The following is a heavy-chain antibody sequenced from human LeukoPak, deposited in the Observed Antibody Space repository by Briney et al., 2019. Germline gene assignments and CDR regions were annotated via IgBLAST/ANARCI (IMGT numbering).Heavy chain of an antibody. D-gene: IGHD3-22*01. V-gene: IGHV4-38-2*02. CDR3: ARVDSGYYYVDY. J-gene: IGHJ4*02. Sequence: SETLSLTCTVSGYSISSGYYWGWIRQPPGKGLEWIGSIYHSGSTYYNPSLKSRVTISVDTSKNQFSLKLSSVTAADTAVYYCARVDSGYYYVDYWGQGTLVTVSS. CDR2: IYHSGST. CDR1: GYSISSGYY.